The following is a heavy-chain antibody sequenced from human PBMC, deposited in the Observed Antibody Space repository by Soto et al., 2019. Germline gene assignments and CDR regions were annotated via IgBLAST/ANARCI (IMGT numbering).Heavy chain of an antibody. V-gene: IGHV1-69*13. CDR1: GGTFSSYA. D-gene: IGHD3-3*01. J-gene: IGHJ4*02. CDR2: IIPIFGTA. Sequence: ASVHVSCKASGGTFSSYAISWVRQAPLQVLELMGGIIPIFGTANYAQKFQGRVTITADESTSTAYMELSSLRSEDTAVYYCARAIITIFGVVIPPENYYFDYWGQGTLVTVSS. CDR3: ARAIITIFGVVIPPENYYFDY.